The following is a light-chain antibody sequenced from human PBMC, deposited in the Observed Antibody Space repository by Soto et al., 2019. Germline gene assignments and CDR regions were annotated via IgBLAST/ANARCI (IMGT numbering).Light chain of an antibody. CDR1: SSDVGGYNY. CDR2: DVS. V-gene: IGLV2-14*01. J-gene: IGLJ1*01. Sequence: QSALTQPASVSGSPGQSITISCTGTSSDVGGYNYGSWYQQHPGKSPKLMIYDVSNRPSGVSNRFSGSKSGNTASLTISGLQDEDEADYYCSSYKSSSRLYVFGTWTKLTVL. CDR3: SSYKSSSRLYV.